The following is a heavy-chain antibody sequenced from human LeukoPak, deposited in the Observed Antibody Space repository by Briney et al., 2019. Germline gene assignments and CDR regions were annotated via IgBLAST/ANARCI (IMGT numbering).Heavy chain of an antibody. CDR1: GFTFSSYA. CDR3: ARSSGFDLTVTTIADY. Sequence: GGSLRLSCAASGFTFSSYAMSWVRQAPGKGLEWVSAISGSGGSTYYADSVKGRFTISRDNSKNTLYLQMNSLRAEDTAVYYCARSSGFDLTVTTIADYWGQGTLVTVSS. D-gene: IGHD4-17*01. V-gene: IGHV3-23*01. J-gene: IGHJ4*02. CDR2: ISGSGGST.